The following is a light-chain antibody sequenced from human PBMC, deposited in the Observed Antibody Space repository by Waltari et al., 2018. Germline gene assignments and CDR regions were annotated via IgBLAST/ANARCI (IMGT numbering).Light chain of an antibody. Sequence: GSPPQFLVKYSSDSTNERGSGVPSRFSGSRDTSANAVILLISGLQSEDEADYYCMILHNNAVVFGGGTRLTVL. V-gene: IGLV5-45*01. CDR3: MILHNNAVV. CDR2: YSSDSTN. J-gene: IGLJ3*02.